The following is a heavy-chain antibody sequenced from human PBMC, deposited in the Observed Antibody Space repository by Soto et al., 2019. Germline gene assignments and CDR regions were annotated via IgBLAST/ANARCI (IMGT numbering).Heavy chain of an antibody. CDR1: GYTFTSYD. Sequence: ASVKVSCKASGYTFTSYDINWVRQATGQGLEWMGWMNPNSGNTGYAQKFQGGVTMTRNTSISTAYMELSSLRSEDTAVYYCARVIDSSSWYDYYYYGMDVWGQGTTVTVSS. CDR2: MNPNSGNT. V-gene: IGHV1-8*01. D-gene: IGHD6-13*01. CDR3: ARVIDSSSWYDYYYYGMDV. J-gene: IGHJ6*02.